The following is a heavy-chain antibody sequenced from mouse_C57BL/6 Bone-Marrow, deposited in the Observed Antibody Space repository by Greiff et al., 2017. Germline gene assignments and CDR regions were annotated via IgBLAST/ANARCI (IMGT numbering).Heavy chain of an antibody. CDR3: ARGGLLRGGTFFAY. D-gene: IGHD2-3*01. CDR2: IYPRSGNT. V-gene: IGHV1-81*01. Sequence: VQLQQSGAELARPGASVKLSCKASGYTFTSYGISWVKQRTGQGLEWIGEIYPRSGNTYYNEKFKGKATLTADKSSSTAYMELRSLTSEDSAVYLCARGGLLRGGTFFAYWGQGTLVTVSA. CDR1: GYTFTSYG. J-gene: IGHJ3*01.